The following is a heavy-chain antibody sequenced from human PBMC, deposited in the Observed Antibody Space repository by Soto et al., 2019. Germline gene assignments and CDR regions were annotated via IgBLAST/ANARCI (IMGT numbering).Heavy chain of an antibody. V-gene: IGHV4-34*01. Sequence: SETLSLTCAVYGGSFSGYYWSWIRQPPGKGLEWIGEINHSGSTNYNPSLKSRVTISVDTSKNQFSLKLSAVTAADTAVYYCARYVPSSDFWSGQTAFDYWGQGTLVTVSS. D-gene: IGHD3-3*01. CDR1: GGSFSGYY. CDR2: INHSGST. CDR3: ARYVPSSDFWSGQTAFDY. J-gene: IGHJ4*02.